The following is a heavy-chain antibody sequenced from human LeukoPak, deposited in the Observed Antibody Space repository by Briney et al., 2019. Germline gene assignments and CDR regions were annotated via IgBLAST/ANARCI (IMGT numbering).Heavy chain of an antibody. CDR1: GFTFSSYD. V-gene: IGHV3-30*18. Sequence: GGSLRLSCAASGFTFSSYDMHWVRQAPGKGLEWVAVISYDGSNKYYADSVKGRFTISRDNSKNTLYLQMNSLRAEDTAVYYCAKDQNYDILTAKLIDYWGQGTLVTVSS. D-gene: IGHD3-9*01. J-gene: IGHJ4*02. CDR2: ISYDGSNK. CDR3: AKDQNYDILTAKLIDY.